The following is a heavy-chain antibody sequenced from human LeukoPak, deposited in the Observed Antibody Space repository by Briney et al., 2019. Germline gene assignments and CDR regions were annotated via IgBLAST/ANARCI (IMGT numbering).Heavy chain of an antibody. CDR3: ARGGSYGGYHSY. CDR2: IFPSGGEI. CDR1: GFTFSTFA. J-gene: IGHJ4*02. V-gene: IGHV3-23*01. D-gene: IGHD4-23*01. Sequence: GGSLRLSCAASGFTFSTFAMIWVRQPPGKGLEWVSSIFPSGGEIHYADSVRGRFTISRDNSKSTLSLQMNSLRAEDTALYYCARGGSYGGYHSYWGQGTLVTVSS.